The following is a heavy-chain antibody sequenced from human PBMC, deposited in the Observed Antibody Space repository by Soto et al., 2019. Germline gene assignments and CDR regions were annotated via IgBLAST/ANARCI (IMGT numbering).Heavy chain of an antibody. Sequence: QVQLVQSGAEVKKPWSSVKVSCKASGCTFSSYAISWVRQAPGQGLEWMGGIIPIFGTANYAQKFQGRVTITADKSYSTDYMELSSLRSEYTAVYYCARSCSSTSCYTTADYYYCMDVWGQGTTVTVSS. CDR2: IIPIFGTA. J-gene: IGHJ6*02. CDR1: GCTFSSYA. D-gene: IGHD2-2*02. V-gene: IGHV1-69*06. CDR3: ARSCSSTSCYTTADYYYCMDV.